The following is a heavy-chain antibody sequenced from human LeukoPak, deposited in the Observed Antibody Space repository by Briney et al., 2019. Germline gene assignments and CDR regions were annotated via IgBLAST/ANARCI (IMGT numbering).Heavy chain of an antibody. Sequence: GGSLRLSCAASGFTFSSTWMNWVRHGPGKGLEWVSHITSDGSSTIYADSVKGRFTISRDNAKSTVYLQMNSLRAEDTAVYFCARDRYYIFDYWGQGAPVTVSS. CDR2: ITSDGSST. J-gene: IGHJ4*02. CDR1: GFTFSSTW. CDR3: ARDRYYIFDY. D-gene: IGHD3-10*01. V-gene: IGHV3-74*01.